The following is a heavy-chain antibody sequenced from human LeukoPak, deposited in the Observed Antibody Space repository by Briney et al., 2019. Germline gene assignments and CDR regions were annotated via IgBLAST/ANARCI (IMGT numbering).Heavy chain of an antibody. CDR1: GYTFTGYY. Sequence: EASVKVSCKASGYTFTGYYMHWVRQAPGQGLEWMGWINPNSGGANYAQKFQGRVTMTRDTSVSTAYMDLSRLRSDDTAVYYCARENYYYDSSGCDYWGQGTLVTVSS. J-gene: IGHJ4*02. D-gene: IGHD3-22*01. V-gene: IGHV1-2*02. CDR2: INPNSGGA. CDR3: ARENYYYDSSGCDY.